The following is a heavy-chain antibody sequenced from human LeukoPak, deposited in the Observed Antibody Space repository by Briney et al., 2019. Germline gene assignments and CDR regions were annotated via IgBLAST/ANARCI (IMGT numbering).Heavy chain of an antibody. D-gene: IGHD1-26*01. V-gene: IGHV1-8*01. CDR3: ARDRDGSHPGGYYYGMGV. J-gene: IGHJ6*02. CDR1: GYTFTSYD. CDR2: MNPNSGNT. Sequence: ASVKVSCKASGYTFTSYDINWVRQTTGQGLEWMGWMNPNSGNTGYAQKFQGRVTMTRNTSISTAYMELSSLRSEDTAVYYCARDRDGSHPGGYYYGMGVWGQGTTVTVSS.